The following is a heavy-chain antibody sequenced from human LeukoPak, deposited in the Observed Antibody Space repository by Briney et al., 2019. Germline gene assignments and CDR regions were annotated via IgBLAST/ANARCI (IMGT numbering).Heavy chain of an antibody. CDR2: ISGSGGST. CDR3: AKGRVSAIFGVVIPYNWFDP. D-gene: IGHD3-3*01. CDR1: GFTFSSYA. Sequence: GGSLRLSCAASGFTFSSYAMSWVRRAPGKGLEWVSAISGSGGSTYYADSVKGRFTISRDNSKNTLYLQMNSLRAEDTAVYYCAKGRVSAIFGVVIPYNWFDPWGQGTLVTVSS. V-gene: IGHV3-23*01. J-gene: IGHJ5*02.